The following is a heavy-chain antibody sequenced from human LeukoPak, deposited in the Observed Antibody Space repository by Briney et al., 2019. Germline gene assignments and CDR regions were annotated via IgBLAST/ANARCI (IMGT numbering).Heavy chain of an antibody. D-gene: IGHD3-10*01. CDR3: ASGTGSGNPFDY. V-gene: IGHV1-69*13. Sequence: SVKVSCKTSANSFSDYSIHWVRQAPGQGLEWMGGIIPIFGTANYAQKFQGRVTITADESTSTAYMELSSLRSEDTAVYYCASGTGSGNPFDYWGQGTLVTVSS. CDR2: IIPIFGTA. J-gene: IGHJ4*02. CDR1: ANSFSDYS.